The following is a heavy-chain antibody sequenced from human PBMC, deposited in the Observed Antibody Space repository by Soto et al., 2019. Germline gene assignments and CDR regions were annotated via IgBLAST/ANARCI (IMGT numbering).Heavy chain of an antibody. CDR1: GCSINSGCYY. D-gene: IGHD6-13*01. CDR3: ARGYRQSGYSSSWVFDY. J-gene: IGHJ4*02. V-gene: IGHV4-31*03. CDR2: MYYSGST. Sequence: QVQLRESGPGLVKPSQTLSLTCTVSGCSINSGCYYWNWILQHPGKGLEWIGYMYYSGSTYYNPFRRSRVIISADTSENHFSLKLSSVTAADTAVYFCARGYRQSGYSSSWVFDYWGQGTLVNVSS.